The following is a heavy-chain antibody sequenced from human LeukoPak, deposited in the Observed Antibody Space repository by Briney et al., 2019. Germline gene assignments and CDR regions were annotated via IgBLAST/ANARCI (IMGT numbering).Heavy chain of an antibody. Sequence: QPGGSLRLSCAASGFTFSSYEMNWVRQAPGKGLEWVSYISSSGSTIYYADSVKGRFTISRDNAKNSLYLRMNSLRAEDTAVYYCATSYGDATGPGRDYWGQGTLVTVSS. CDR3: ATSYGDATGPGRDY. CDR2: ISSSGSTI. CDR1: GFTFSSYE. V-gene: IGHV3-48*03. D-gene: IGHD1-1*01. J-gene: IGHJ4*02.